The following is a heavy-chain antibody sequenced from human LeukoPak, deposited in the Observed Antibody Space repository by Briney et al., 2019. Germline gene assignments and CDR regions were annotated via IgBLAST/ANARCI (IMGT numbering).Heavy chain of an antibody. CDR1: GYTFTGYY. Sequence: ASVKVSXKASGYTFTGYYIHWVRQAPGQGLEWMGRISPKSGGTNYAQKFQGRVTMTSDTSISTAYMELSRLRSDDTAVYYCARDGNTSPYYMDVWGKGTTVTVSS. D-gene: IGHD2-2*01. J-gene: IGHJ6*03. CDR3: ARDGNTSPYYMDV. V-gene: IGHV1-2*06. CDR2: ISPKSGGT.